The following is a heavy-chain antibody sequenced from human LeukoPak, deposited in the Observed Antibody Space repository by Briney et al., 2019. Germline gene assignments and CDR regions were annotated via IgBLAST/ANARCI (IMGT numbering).Heavy chain of an antibody. CDR2: ITSSGRYI. V-gene: IGHV3-21*06. Sequence: PGGSLRLSCAASGFTFSSYSMNWVRQAPGKGLEWVSSITSSGRYIHYADSVKGRFTISRDNAKNSLYLQVDSLRAEDTAVYYCARENTAMPASDYWGQGTLVIVSS. CDR3: ARENTAMPASDY. J-gene: IGHJ4*02. CDR1: GFTFSSYS. D-gene: IGHD5-18*01.